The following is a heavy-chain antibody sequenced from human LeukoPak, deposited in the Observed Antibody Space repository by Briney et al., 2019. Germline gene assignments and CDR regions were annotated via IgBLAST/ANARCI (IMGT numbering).Heavy chain of an antibody. CDR2: ISAYNGNT. D-gene: IGHD3-22*01. CDR1: GYTFTSYG. V-gene: IGHV1-18*01. CDR3: ARGGRYYDSSGYSQPNDY. Sequence: GASVKVSCKASGYTFTSYGISWVRQAPGQGLEWMGWISAYNGNTNYAQKLQGRVTMTTDTSTSTAYMELRSLRSDDTAVYYCARGGRYYDSSGYSQPNDYWGQGTLVTVSS. J-gene: IGHJ4*02.